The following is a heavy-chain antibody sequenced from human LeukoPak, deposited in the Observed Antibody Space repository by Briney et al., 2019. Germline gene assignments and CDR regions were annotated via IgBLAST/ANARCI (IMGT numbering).Heavy chain of an antibody. Sequence: ASVKVSCKASGYTFTSYYMHWVRQAPGQGLEWMGIINPSGGSTSYAQKFQGRVTMTRDTSTSTVYMELSSLRSEDTAVYYCARSAGVRGVPDYFDYWGQGTLVTVSS. D-gene: IGHD3-10*01. CDR1: GYTFTSYY. V-gene: IGHV1-46*01. J-gene: IGHJ4*02. CDR3: ARSAGVRGVPDYFDY. CDR2: INPSGGST.